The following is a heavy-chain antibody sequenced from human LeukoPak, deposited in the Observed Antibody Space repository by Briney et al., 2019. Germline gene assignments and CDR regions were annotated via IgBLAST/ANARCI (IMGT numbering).Heavy chain of an antibody. CDR2: MFYSGST. Sequence: SETLSLTCTVSGGSISSSSYYWGWIRQPPGKGLEWIGSMFYSGSTYYNPSLKSRVTISVDTSKNQFSLKLNSVTAADTAVYYCARDLFYYGDYRWFDPWGQGTLVTVSS. CDR3: ARDLFYYGDYRWFDP. J-gene: IGHJ5*02. D-gene: IGHD4-17*01. V-gene: IGHV4-39*07. CDR1: GGSISSSSYY.